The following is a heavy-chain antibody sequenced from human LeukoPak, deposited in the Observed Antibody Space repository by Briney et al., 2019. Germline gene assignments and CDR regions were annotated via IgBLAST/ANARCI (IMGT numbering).Heavy chain of an antibody. Sequence: SSETLSLTCAVSGDSISNPNWWSWVRQPPGKGLEWIGEIYHTGSTNYNPSLKSRLTISVDKSNNQFSLKLSSVTAADTAVYYCATYNEGFDYWGQGTLVTVSS. CDR1: GDSISNPNW. V-gene: IGHV4-4*02. J-gene: IGHJ4*02. D-gene: IGHD1-1*01. CDR2: IYHTGST. CDR3: ATYNEGFDY.